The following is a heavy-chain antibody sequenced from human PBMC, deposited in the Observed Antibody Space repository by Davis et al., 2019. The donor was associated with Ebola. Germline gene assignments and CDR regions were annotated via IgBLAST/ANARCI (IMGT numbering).Heavy chain of an antibody. CDR3: ARDRYNWNYVGNFDY. J-gene: IGHJ4*02. Sequence: GGSLRLSCAASGFTFDDYAMHWVRQAPGKGLEWVSGISWNSGSIGYADSVKGRFTISRDNAKNSLYLQMNSLRAEDTAVYYCARDRYNWNYVGNFDYWGQGTLVTVSS. V-gene: IGHV3-9*01. CDR2: ISWNSGSI. CDR1: GFTFDDYA. D-gene: IGHD1-7*01.